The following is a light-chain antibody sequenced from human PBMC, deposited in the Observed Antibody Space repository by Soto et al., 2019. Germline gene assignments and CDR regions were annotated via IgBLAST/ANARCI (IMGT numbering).Light chain of an antibody. J-gene: IGKJ1*01. V-gene: IGKV1-5*01. CDR1: QSISSW. CDR2: DAS. Sequence: DIQMTQSPSTLSASVGDRVTITCRASQSISSWLAWYQQKPGKAPKLLIYDASSFESGVPSRFSGSGSGPEFTLTISSLQHDDFATYYYQQYPIYAPFGKGTKVEIK. CDR3: QQYPIYAP.